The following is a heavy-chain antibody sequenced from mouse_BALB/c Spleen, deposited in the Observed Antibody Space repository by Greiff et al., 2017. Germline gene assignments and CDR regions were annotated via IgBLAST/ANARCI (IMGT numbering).Heavy chain of an antibody. CDR3: GRDHYYGPFAY. J-gene: IGHJ3*01. CDR1: GYSFTGYF. D-gene: IGHD1-1*01. CDR2: INPYNGDT. V-gene: IGHV1-37*01. Sequence: EVKLMESGPELVKPGASVKISCKASGYSFTGYFMTWVKQSHGKSLEWIGRINPYNGDTFYNQKFKGKATLTVDKSSSTAHMELLSLTSEDSAVYYCGRDHYYGPFAYWGQGTLVTVSA.